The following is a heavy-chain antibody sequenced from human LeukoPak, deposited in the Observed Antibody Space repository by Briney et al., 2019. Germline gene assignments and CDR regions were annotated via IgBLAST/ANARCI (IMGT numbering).Heavy chain of an antibody. D-gene: IGHD2-15*01. CDR2: IKPDGSQK. CDR1: GFTFSHYW. Sequence: PGGSLRLSCAASGFTFSHYWMSWVRQAPGRGLEWVANIKPDGSQKDYVDFVKGRFTISRDNAKNSLYLQMDSLRSEDTAVYFCAREDMCAFDIWGQGTMVTVSS. V-gene: IGHV3-7*01. J-gene: IGHJ3*02. CDR3: AREDMCAFDI.